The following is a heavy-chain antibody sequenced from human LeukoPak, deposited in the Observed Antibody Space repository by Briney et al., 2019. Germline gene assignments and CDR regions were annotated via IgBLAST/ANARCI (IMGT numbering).Heavy chain of an antibody. D-gene: IGHD5-18*01. CDR2: IIPILDIA. V-gene: IGHV1-69*04. J-gene: IGHJ6*02. CDR3: AKDQGLTAPPPYGLDV. Sequence: GASVKVSCKASGGTFSSYALSWVRQAPGQGLEWMGRIIPILDIASYAQKFQDRVTITADTSTSTVYMELSSLRSEETAVYYCAKDQGLTAPPPYGLDVWGQGTTVIVTS. CDR1: GGTFSSYA.